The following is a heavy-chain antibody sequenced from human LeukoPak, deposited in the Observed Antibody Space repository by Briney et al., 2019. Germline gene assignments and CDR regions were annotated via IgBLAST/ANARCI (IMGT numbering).Heavy chain of an antibody. V-gene: IGHV1-3*01. CDR2: INAGNGDT. Sequence: ASVKVSCKVSGYTFINYAMHWVRQAPGHRPEWMGWINAGNGDTKYSQKFQGRVTITSDTSASTAYMELSSLTSEDTAVYYCAKYESTGYYESWGQGTLVTVSS. J-gene: IGHJ4*02. D-gene: IGHD3-22*01. CDR3: AKYESTGYYES. CDR1: GYTFINYA.